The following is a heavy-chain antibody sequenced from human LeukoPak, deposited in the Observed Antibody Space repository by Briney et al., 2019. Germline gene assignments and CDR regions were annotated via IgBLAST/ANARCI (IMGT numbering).Heavy chain of an antibody. J-gene: IGHJ4*02. CDR1: GFTFSGYY. V-gene: IGHV3-74*01. D-gene: IGHD6-13*01. CDR3: TRVFVGDEYSSSGY. Sequence: PGGSLRLSCAASGFTFSGYYMHWVRQAPGKGLDWVSRINSDGSSTTYADSVKGRFTISRDNAKNTLYFQMNSLKVEDTAVYYCTRVFVGDEYSSSGYWGQGTLVTVSS. CDR2: INSDGSST.